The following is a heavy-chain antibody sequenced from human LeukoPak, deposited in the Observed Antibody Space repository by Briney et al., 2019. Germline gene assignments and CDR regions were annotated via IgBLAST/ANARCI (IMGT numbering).Heavy chain of an antibody. D-gene: IGHD3-22*01. CDR2: ISSSSSYI. CDR1: GFTFSSYS. V-gene: IGHV3-21*01. Sequence: PGGSLRLSCAASGFTFSSYSMNWVRQAPGKGLEWVSSISSSSSYIYYADSVKGRFTISRDNAKNSLYLQMNSLRAEDTAVYYCARPGYYYDSSGYYLAFDIWGQGTMVTVSS. J-gene: IGHJ3*02. CDR3: ARPGYYYDSSGYYLAFDI.